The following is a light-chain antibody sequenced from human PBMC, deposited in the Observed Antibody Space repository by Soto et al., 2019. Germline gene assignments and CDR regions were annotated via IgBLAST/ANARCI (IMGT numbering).Light chain of an antibody. CDR3: QKYNSAPHP. CDR1: QDISNY. V-gene: IGKV1-27*01. Sequence: DIQMTQSPSSLSASVGDRVTITCRTSQDISNYLAWYQQKPGKVPKLLIYAASTLQSGVPSRFSGGGSGTDFSLTISSLQPEDVATYYCQKYNSAPHPFGGGTKVELQ. J-gene: IGKJ4*01. CDR2: AAS.